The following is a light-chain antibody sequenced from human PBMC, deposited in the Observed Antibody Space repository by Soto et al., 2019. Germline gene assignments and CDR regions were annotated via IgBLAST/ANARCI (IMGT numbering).Light chain of an antibody. V-gene: IGLV2-8*01. J-gene: IGLJ2*01. CDR2: EVS. CDR1: SSDVGGYNY. Sequence: QSALNQPPSASGSPGQSVTISCTGMSSDVGGYNYVSWYQQHPGKAPKLMIYEVSKRPSGVPDRFSGSKSGNTASLTVSGLQAEDEADYYCSSYAGANSVVFGGGTKLTV. CDR3: SSYAGANSVV.